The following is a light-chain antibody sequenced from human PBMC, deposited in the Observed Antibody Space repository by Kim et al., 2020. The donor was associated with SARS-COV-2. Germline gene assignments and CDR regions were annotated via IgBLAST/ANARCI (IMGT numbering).Light chain of an antibody. Sequence: ASVGDRVTITCQASHDINNYLNWYQLKPGKAPRLLIYDASILQTRLPSRFSGSGSETHFTFTIDSLQPEDIATYYCQQSDNLPFTFGPGTKVDIK. V-gene: IGKV1-33*01. J-gene: IGKJ3*01. CDR1: HDINNY. CDR3: QQSDNLPFT. CDR2: DAS.